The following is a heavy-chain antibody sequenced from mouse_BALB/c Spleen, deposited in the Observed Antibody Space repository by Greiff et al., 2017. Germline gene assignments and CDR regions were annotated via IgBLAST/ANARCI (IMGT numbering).Heavy chain of an antibody. CDR2: ILPGSGST. J-gene: IGHJ3*01. CDR1: GYTFSSYW. CDR3: ARAYYGDERHWFAY. D-gene: IGHD1-2*01. Sequence: QVQLMESGAELMKPGASVKISCKATGYTFSSYWIEWVKQRPGHGLEWIGEILPGSGSTNYNEKFKGKATFTADTSSNTAYMQLSSLTSEDSAVYNCARAYYGDERHWFAYWGQGTLVTVSA. V-gene: IGHV1-9*01.